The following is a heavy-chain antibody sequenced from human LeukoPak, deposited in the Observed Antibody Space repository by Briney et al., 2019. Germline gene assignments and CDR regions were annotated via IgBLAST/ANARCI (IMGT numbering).Heavy chain of an antibody. CDR3: ARGGLAARSLNWFDP. J-gene: IGHJ5*02. Sequence: VASVKVSCKASGYTFTGYYMHWVRQAPGQRLEWMGWINAGNGNTKYSQKFQGRVTITRDTSASTAYMELSSLRSEDTAVYYCARGGLAARSLNWFDPWGQGTLVTVSS. CDR2: INAGNGNT. V-gene: IGHV1-3*01. D-gene: IGHD6-6*01. CDR1: GYTFTGYY.